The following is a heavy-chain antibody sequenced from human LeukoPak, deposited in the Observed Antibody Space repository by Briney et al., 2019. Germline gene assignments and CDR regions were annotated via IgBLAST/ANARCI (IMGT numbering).Heavy chain of an antibody. J-gene: IGHJ4*02. CDR2: INWNSGRI. D-gene: IGHD7-27*01. V-gene: IGHV3-9*01. Sequence: GGSLRLSCAASGFTFDDYAMHWVRQAPGRGLEWVSYINWNSGRIAYADSVKGRFTISRDNAKNLLYLEMNSLRTEDTAFYFCAKITGCYWGALDSWGQGTLVTVSS. CDR3: AKITGCYWGALDS. CDR1: GFTFDDYA.